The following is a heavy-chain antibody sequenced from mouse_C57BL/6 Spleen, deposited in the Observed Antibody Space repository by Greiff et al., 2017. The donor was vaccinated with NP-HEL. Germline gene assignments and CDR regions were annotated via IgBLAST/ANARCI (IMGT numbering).Heavy chain of an antibody. CDR1: GYAFSSSW. D-gene: IGHD1-1*01. J-gene: IGHJ3*01. V-gene: IGHV1-82*01. CDR3: ARGDITTVVPFAY. Sequence: VQLQQSGPELVKPGASVKISCKASGYAFSSSWMNWVKQRPGKGLEWIGRIYPGDGDTNYNGKFKGKATLTADKSSSTAYMQLSSLTSEDSAVYFCARGDITTVVPFAYWGQGTLVTVSA. CDR2: IYPGDGDT.